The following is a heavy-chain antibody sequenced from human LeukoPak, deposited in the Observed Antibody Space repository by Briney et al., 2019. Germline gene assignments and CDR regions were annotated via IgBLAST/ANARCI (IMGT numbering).Heavy chain of an antibody. CDR1: GFTVSSNY. J-gene: IGHJ6*03. V-gene: IGHV3-53*01. CDR2: IYSGGTT. CDR3: ARDKNYMDV. Sequence: GGSPRLSCAASGFTVSSNYMSWVRQAPGKGLEWVSVIYSGGTTYSADSVKGRFTISRDNSKNTLYLQMNSLRAEDTAVYYCARDKNYMDVWGKGTTVTVSS.